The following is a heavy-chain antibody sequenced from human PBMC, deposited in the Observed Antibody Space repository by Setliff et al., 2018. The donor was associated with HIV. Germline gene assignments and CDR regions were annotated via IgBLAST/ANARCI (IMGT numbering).Heavy chain of an antibody. D-gene: IGHD3-3*01. V-gene: IGHV1-69*11. CDR2: LIPALGEP. CDR1: GHTLRNNV. J-gene: IGHJ4*02. CDR3: GRGTLYGVSDY. Sequence: RASVKVSCKASGHTLRNNVINWVRQAPGQGLEWVGSLIPALGEPHYAQSVQGRAAITADDSTHTAYLELVNLRSDDTATFYCGRGTLYGVSDYWGPGTLVTVSS.